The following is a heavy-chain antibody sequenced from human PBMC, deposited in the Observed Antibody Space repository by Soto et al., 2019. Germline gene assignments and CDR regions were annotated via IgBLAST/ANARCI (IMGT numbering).Heavy chain of an antibody. V-gene: IGHV4-61*05. J-gene: IGHJ5*02. D-gene: IGHD3-3*01. CDR3: ARGVFSFGKRFDP. CDR1: GGSISTSRYY. CDR2: MYYIGSA. Sequence: SETLSLTCSVSGGSISTSRYYWAWLRQPPGKGLEWIGYMYYIGSANYNPSLKSRVTISVDSSKNQFSLKLTSVTAADTAVYYCARGVFSFGKRFDPWGQGTLVTVSS.